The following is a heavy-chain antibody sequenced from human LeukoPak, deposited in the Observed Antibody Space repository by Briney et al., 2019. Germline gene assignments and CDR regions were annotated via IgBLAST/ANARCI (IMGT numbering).Heavy chain of an antibody. Sequence: GGSLRLSCAASGFTFNSYNMNWVRQAPGKGLEWVSSITSSSTYMYYADSVKGRFTISRDNARNSLYLQMNSLRAEDTAVYYCARDPYSGGYGDDYYFYMDVWGKGTTVTTSS. CDR3: ARDPYSGGYGDDYYFYMDV. J-gene: IGHJ6*03. D-gene: IGHD1-26*01. CDR1: GFTFNSYN. CDR2: ITSSSTYM. V-gene: IGHV3-21*01.